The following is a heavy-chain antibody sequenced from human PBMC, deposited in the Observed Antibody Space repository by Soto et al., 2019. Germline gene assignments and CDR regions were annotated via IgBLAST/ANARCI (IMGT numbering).Heavy chain of an antibody. V-gene: IGHV3-21*01. CDR1: GFTFSSYS. Sequence: PGGSLRLSCAASGFTFSSYSMNWVRQAPGKGLEWVSSISSSSSYIYYADSVKGRFTISRDNAKNSLYLQMNSLRAEDTAVYYCARDRQRYSSGWPYGMDVWGQGTTVTVSS. CDR3: ARDRQRYSSGWPYGMDV. CDR2: ISSSSSYI. J-gene: IGHJ6*02. D-gene: IGHD6-19*01.